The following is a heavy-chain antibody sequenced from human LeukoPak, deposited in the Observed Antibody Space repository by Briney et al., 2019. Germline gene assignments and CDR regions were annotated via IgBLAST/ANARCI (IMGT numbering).Heavy chain of an antibody. V-gene: IGHV4-61*02. Sequence: SSETLSLTRTVSGGSISSGSYYWSWIRQPAGKGLEWIGRIYTSGSTNYNPSLKSRVTISVDTSKNQFSLKLSSVTAADTAVYYCARGGDAFDIWGQGTMVTVSS. J-gene: IGHJ3*02. CDR1: GGSISSGSYY. CDR3: ARGGDAFDI. CDR2: IYTSGST.